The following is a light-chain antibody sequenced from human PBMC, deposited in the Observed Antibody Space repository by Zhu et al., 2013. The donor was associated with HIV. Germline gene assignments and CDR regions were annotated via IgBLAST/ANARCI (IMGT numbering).Light chain of an antibody. V-gene: IGKV3-11*01. CDR3: QQRSNWLT. CDR2: GAS. CDR1: QSVSSH. J-gene: IGKJ4*01. Sequence: EIVLTQSPATLSLSPGERATLSCRASQSVSSHLAWYQQKPGQAPRLLIYGASTRTTGVPARFSGSGSGTEFTLTISSLEPEDFAVYFCQQRSNWLTFGGGTKVEF.